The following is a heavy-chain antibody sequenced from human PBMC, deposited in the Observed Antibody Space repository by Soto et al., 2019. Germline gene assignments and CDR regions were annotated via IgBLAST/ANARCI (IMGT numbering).Heavy chain of an antibody. J-gene: IGHJ6*02. CDR1: AGSISSSSYY. CDR2: IYSSGRT. V-gene: IGHV4-39*01. CDR3: ASQASPYYYYGMDV. Sequence: QLQLQESGPGLVKPSETLSLTCTVSAGSISSSSYYWGWIRQPPGKGLEWIGSIYSSGRTYYNPSLTRLVTMSVDTSKNQFALKLRSVTAADTAVYYCASQASPYYYYGMDVWGQGTTVTVSS.